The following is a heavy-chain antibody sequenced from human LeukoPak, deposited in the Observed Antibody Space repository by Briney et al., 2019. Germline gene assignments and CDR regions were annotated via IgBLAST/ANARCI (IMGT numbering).Heavy chain of an antibody. D-gene: IGHD3-22*01. J-gene: IGHJ4*02. CDR2: ISAYNGNT. Sequence: ASVKVSCKASGYTFTSYGISWVRQAPGQGLEWMGWISAYNGNTNYAQKLQGRVTMTTDTSTSTAYMELSSLRSEDTAVYYCARSLPDSYYDSSGYYYLGDYWGQGTLVTVSS. CDR1: GYTFTSYG. CDR3: ARSLPDSYYDSSGYYYLGDY. V-gene: IGHV1-18*01.